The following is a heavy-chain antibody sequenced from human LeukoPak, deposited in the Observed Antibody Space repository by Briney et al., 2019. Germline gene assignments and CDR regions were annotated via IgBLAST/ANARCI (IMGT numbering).Heavy chain of an antibody. CDR3: ARSPDYSNYQGDWFDP. CDR1: SGPLRIYY. V-gene: IGHV4-59*01. D-gene: IGHD4-11*01. CDR2: IYYSGST. J-gene: IGHJ5*02. Sequence: PSETLSLTCTVSSGPLRIYYWSWIRQPPGKGLEWIGYIYYSGSTNYNPSLKSRVTMSAVTSKKEFSLKLTSVTAADTAVYFCARSPDYSNYQGDWFDPWGQGTLVTV.